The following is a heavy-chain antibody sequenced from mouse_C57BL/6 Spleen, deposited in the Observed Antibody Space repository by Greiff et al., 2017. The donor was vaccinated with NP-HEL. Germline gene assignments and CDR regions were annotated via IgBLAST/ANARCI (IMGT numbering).Heavy chain of an antibody. D-gene: IGHD3-3*01. CDR1: GFTFSSYG. J-gene: IGHJ2*01. CDR2: ISSGGSYT. Sequence: VHLVESGGDLVKPGGSLKLSCAASGFTFSSYGMSWVRQTPDKRLEWVATISSGGSYTYYPDSVKGRFTISRDNAKNTLYLQMSSLKSEDTAMYYCARGDAILDYWGQGTTLTVSS. CDR3: ARGDAILDY. V-gene: IGHV5-6*01.